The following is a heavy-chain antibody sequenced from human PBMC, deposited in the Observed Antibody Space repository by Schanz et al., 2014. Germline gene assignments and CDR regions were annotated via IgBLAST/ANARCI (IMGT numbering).Heavy chain of an antibody. CDR1: RHSFSSSNW. D-gene: IGHD3-22*01. CDR2: IYYSGNI. J-gene: IGHJ3*02. V-gene: IGHV4-28*05. Sequence: QVQLQESGPGLVKPSETLSLTCVVSRHSFSSSNWWGWIRQPPGKGLEWIGYIYYSGNIYCNSSLKSRVTMPVDTSKNQISLKLNSVTAADTAVYYCARGTRERLLLRSWQFAFDIWGQGTMVTVSS. CDR3: ARGTRERLLLRSWQFAFDI.